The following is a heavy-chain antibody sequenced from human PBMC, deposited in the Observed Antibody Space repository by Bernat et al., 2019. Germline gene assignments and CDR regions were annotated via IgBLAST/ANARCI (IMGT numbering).Heavy chain of an antibody. D-gene: IGHD3-22*01. Sequence: QVQLQESGPGLAKASQTLSLTCTVSGDSISSGDYYWSWVRQPPGKGLEWIGYIDYSGSTYYNPSLKSRVIILVDTSKNRFSLKLSSVTAADTAVYYCARVKGSGYYFPYHFDHWGQGTLVTVSS. CDR2: IDYSGST. CDR3: ARVKGSGYYFPYHFDH. V-gene: IGHV4-30-4*01. CDR1: GDSISSGDYY. J-gene: IGHJ4*02.